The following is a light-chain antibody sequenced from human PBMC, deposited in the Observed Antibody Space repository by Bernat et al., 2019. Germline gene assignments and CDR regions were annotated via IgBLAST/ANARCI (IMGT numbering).Light chain of an antibody. CDR1: SSNIGCNT. Sequence: QSVLTQPPSASGTPGQRATIPCSGSSSNIGCNTVNWYQQLPGTAPKLLIYSNNQRPSGVPDRFSGSKSGTSASLAISGLQSEDEADYYCAAWDDSLNVWVFGGGTKLTVL. CDR3: AAWDDSLNVWV. CDR2: SNN. J-gene: IGLJ3*02. V-gene: IGLV1-44*01.